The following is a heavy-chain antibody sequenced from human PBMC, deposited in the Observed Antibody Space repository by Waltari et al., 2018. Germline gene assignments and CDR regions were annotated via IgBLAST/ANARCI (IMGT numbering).Heavy chain of an antibody. CDR2: ISGSGGST. V-gene: IGHV3-23*01. CDR1: GFTFSSYA. D-gene: IGHD3-22*01. J-gene: IGHJ4*02. Sequence: EVQLLESGGGLVQPGGSLRLSCAASGFTFSSYAMSWVRQAPGKGLEWVSAISGSGGSTYYAASVKGRFTISRDNSKNTLYLQMNSLRAEDTAVYYCAKDPAYYDSSGYYEASYYFDYWGQGTLVTVSS. CDR3: AKDPAYYDSSGYYEASYYFDY.